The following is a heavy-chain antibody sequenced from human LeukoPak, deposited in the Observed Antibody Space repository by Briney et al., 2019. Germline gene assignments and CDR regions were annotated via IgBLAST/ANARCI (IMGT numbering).Heavy chain of an antibody. J-gene: IGHJ4*02. D-gene: IGHD3-10*01. CDR2: IIPIFGTA. V-gene: IGHV1-69*13. CDR1: GGTFSSYA. CDR3: ARTLWFGELFLYFDY. Sequence: SVKVSCKASGGTFSSYAISWVRQAPGQGLEWMRGIIPIFGTANYAQKFQGRVTITADESTSTAYMELSSLRSEDTAVYYCARTLWFGELFLYFDYWGQGTLVTVSS.